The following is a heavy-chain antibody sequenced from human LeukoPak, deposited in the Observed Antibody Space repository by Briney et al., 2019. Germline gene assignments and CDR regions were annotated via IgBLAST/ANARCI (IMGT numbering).Heavy chain of an antibody. Sequence: ASVRVSCKASGYTFTSYYMHWVRQAPGQGLEWMGIINPSGGSTSYAQKFQGRVTMTRDTSTSTVYMELSSLRSEDTAVYYCARPYGGNLPFDYWGRGTLVTVSS. D-gene: IGHD4-23*01. CDR3: ARPYGGNLPFDY. V-gene: IGHV1-46*01. CDR2: INPSGGST. CDR1: GYTFTSYY. J-gene: IGHJ4*02.